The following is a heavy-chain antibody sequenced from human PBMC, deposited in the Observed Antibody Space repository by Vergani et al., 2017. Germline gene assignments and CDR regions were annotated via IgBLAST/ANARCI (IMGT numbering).Heavy chain of an antibody. CDR1: GFTFSSYS. CDR3: ARAKKCVDYGGNSINDY. J-gene: IGHJ4*02. CDR2: IRSSSSYI. Sequence: EVQLVESGGGLVKPGGSLRLSCAASGFTFSSYSMNWVRQAQGKGLEWFSSIRSSSSYIYYADSVKGRFTISRDNAKNSQYLQMNSLGAEDTAVYYCARAKKCVDYGGNSINDYWGQGSLVTVSS. V-gene: IGHV3-21*01. D-gene: IGHD4-23*01.